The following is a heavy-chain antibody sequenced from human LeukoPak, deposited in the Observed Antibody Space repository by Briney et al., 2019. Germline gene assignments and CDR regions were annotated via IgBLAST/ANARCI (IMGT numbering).Heavy chain of an antibody. Sequence: SETLSLTCTVSGGSISSSSYYWGWIRQPPGKGLEWIGSIYYSGSTYYNPSLKSRVTISVDTSKNQFSLKLSSVTAADTAVYYCVRHLPGYSNTWPGPWGQGTLVTVSS. D-gene: IGHD2-2*01. J-gene: IGHJ5*02. CDR2: IYYSGST. CDR1: GGSISSSSYY. V-gene: IGHV4-39*01. CDR3: VRHLPGYSNTWPGP.